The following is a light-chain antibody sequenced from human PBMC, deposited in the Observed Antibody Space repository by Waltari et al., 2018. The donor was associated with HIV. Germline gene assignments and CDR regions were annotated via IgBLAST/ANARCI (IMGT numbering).Light chain of an antibody. CDR2: DND. J-gene: IGLJ3*02. CDR3: GTWDSSLNAGV. V-gene: IGLV1-51*01. CDR1: SSNLANNY. Sequence: QSMLTQPPSVSAAPGQKVTISCSGSSSNLANNYVSWYQPLPGAAPTLVIYDNDNRPSGIPDRCSGSKSGASATLVITGLQTGDEGDYYCGTWDSSLNAGVFGGGTKLTVL.